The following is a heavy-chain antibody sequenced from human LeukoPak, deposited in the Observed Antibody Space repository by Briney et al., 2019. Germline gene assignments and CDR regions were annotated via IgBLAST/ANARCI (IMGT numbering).Heavy chain of an antibody. V-gene: IGHV3-23*01. D-gene: IGHD6-19*01. Sequence: PGGSLRLSCAASGFTFSSHAMGWVRQAPGKGREGASPISGSGSSTYYADSVKGRFTISRDNSKNTLYLQMNSLRAEDTAVYYCAKGVAVASPYYFDYWGQGTLVTVSS. CDR2: ISGSGSST. CDR1: GFTFSSHA. J-gene: IGHJ4*02. CDR3: AKGVAVASPYYFDY.